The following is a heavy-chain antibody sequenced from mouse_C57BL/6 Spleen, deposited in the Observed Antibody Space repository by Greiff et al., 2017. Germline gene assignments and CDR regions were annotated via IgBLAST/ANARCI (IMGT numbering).Heavy chain of an antibody. CDR1: GFSLSTSGMG. J-gene: IGHJ1*03. CDR2: IYWDDDK. Sequence: QVTLKESGPGILQSSQTLSLTCSFSGFSLSTSGMGVSWIRQPSGKGLEWLAHIYWDDDKRYNPSQKSRLKISKDTYRNQVFLKITSLDTADTATCYCARSPYYYGSSYVWYFDVWGTGTTVTVSS. D-gene: IGHD1-1*01. V-gene: IGHV8-12*01. CDR3: ARSPYYYGSSYVWYFDV.